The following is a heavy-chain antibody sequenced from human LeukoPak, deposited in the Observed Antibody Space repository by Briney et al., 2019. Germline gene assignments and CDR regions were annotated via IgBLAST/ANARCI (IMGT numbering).Heavy chain of an antibody. CDR1: GFTFSSYW. CDR2: INSDGSTT. Sequence: GGSLRLSCVASGFTFSSYWMHWVRQAPGEGLGWVSRINSDGSTTTYADSVKGRFTISRDNAKNTLYLQMNSLRVEDTAVYYCARSTTHPYYNYMDVWGKGTTVTLSS. V-gene: IGHV3-74*01. J-gene: IGHJ6*03. CDR3: ARSTTHPYYNYMDV. D-gene: IGHD4-17*01.